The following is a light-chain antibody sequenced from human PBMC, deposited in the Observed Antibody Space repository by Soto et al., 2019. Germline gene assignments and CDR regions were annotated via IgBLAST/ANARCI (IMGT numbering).Light chain of an antibody. CDR2: EVT. CDR1: RNGSGGYDS. J-gene: IGLJ1*01. CDR3: SSYASSGGHNYV. V-gene: IGLV2-14*01. Sequence: QCVLTQPASMSGSPGQSITISCTGTRNGSGGYDSGSWYQQIAGKVPRLIIYEVTNRPSGISNRFSGSTSGNTASLTISGLQAEDEAVYFCSSYASSGGHNYVFATGTKVTVL.